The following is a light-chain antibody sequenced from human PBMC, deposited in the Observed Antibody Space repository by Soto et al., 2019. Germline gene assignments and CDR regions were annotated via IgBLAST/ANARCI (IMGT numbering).Light chain of an antibody. CDR2: LNSDGSH. V-gene: IGLV4-69*01. CDR1: SGHSTYA. Sequence: QPLLTQPPSASASLGTSVKLTCTLSSGHSTYAIAWHQQQPEEGPRYLMKLNSDGSHRKGDGIPDRFSGSSSGAERYLTISSLQSEDEADYYCQTWGTGFVVSGGGTQLTVL. J-gene: IGLJ2*01. CDR3: QTWGTGFVV.